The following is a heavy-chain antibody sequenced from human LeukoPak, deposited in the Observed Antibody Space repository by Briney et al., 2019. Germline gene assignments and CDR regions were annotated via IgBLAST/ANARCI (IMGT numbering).Heavy chain of an antibody. V-gene: IGHV4-59*01. CDR2: IYYSGST. CDR1: GGSISSYY. J-gene: IGHJ5*02. Sequence: PSETLSLTCTVSGGSISSYYWSWIRQPPGKGLEWIGYIYYSGSTNYNPSLKSRVTISVDTSKNQFSLKLSSVTAADTAVYYCARDRLVRRVSLGGLDPWGQGTLVTVSS. CDR3: ARDRLVRRVSLGGLDP. D-gene: IGHD1-26*01.